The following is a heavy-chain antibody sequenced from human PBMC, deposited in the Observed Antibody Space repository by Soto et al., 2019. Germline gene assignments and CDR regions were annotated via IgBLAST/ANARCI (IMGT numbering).Heavy chain of an antibody. CDR1: GGSISSGGYY. CDR3: ARGRETALLRLGNFDY. J-gene: IGHJ4*02. CDR2: IYYSGST. Sequence: SETLSLTCTVSGGSISSGGYYWSWIRQHPGKALEWIGCIYYSGSTYYNPSLKSRVTISVDTSKNQFSLKLSSVTAADTAVYYCARGRETALLRLGNFDYWGQGTLVTVSS. D-gene: IGHD3-16*01. V-gene: IGHV4-31*03.